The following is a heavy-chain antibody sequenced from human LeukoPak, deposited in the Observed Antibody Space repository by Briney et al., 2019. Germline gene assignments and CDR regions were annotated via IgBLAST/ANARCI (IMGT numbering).Heavy chain of an antibody. CDR2: IYYSGST. V-gene: IGHV4-59*08. CDR1: GGSISSHY. D-gene: IGHD3-22*01. CDR3: ARQHYYDTSGYYSWYFDY. J-gene: IGHJ4*02. Sequence: SETLSLTCTVSGGSISSHYWSWIRQPPGKGLEWIGNIYYSGSTEYNPSLKSRVTISVDTSKNQLSLKLSSVTAADTAVYYCARQHYYDTSGYYSWYFDYWGQGTLVTVSS.